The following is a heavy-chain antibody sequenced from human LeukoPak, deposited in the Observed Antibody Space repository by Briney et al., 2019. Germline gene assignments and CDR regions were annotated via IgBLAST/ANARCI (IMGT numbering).Heavy chain of an antibody. V-gene: IGHV4-31*03. CDR1: GGFISCGGYY. CDR2: SYYSGST. D-gene: IGHD3-9*01. CDR3: AKGNGYFDWLLSEGYFDY. Sequence: PSQILFFTCTVSGGFISCGGYYWRWIRQHPVKCMERIGYSYYSGSTYYNPSLKSRVTISVDTSKNQFSLKLSSVTAADTAVYYCAKGNGYFDWLLSEGYFDYWGQGTLVTVSS. J-gene: IGHJ4*02.